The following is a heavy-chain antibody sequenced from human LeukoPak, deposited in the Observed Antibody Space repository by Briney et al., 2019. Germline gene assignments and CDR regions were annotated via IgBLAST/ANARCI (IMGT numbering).Heavy chain of an antibody. CDR2: ISAYNGDT. V-gene: IGHV1-18*01. CDR1: GYTFTSYG. D-gene: IGHD5-24*01. J-gene: IGHJ4*02. CDR3: ARDSVAMSTIRDFGY. Sequence: GPSVKVSCKASGYTFTSYGFSWVRQAPGRGLEWMGWISAYNGDTNYAQKLQGRVTMTTDTSTSTAYMELRSLRSDDTAVYYCARDSVAMSTIRDFGYWGQGTLVTVSS.